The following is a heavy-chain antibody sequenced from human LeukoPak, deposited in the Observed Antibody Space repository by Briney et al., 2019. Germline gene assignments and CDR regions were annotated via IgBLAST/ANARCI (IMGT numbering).Heavy chain of an antibody. Sequence: GGSLRLSCTAAGFSLSMYWMSWVRQAPGKGLEWVANMRSDGVEKYYVDSVRGRFTISTDTAKNTLYLQMNSLRADDTAVYYCAREFTGYGNTDYWGQGTLVTVSS. V-gene: IGHV3-7*03. CDR3: AREFTGYGNTDY. D-gene: IGHD5-12*01. CDR2: MRSDGVEK. CDR1: GFSLSMYW. J-gene: IGHJ4*02.